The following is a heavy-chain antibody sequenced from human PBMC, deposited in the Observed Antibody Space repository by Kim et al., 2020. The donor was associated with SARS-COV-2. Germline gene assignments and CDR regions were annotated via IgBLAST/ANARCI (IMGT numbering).Heavy chain of an antibody. Sequence: QGRVTITRDTSASTAYMGLSSLRSEDTAVYYCARAGGYSSSSLLDAFDIWGQGTMVTVSS. J-gene: IGHJ3*02. D-gene: IGHD6-6*01. V-gene: IGHV1-3*01. CDR3: ARAGGYSSSSLLDAFDI.